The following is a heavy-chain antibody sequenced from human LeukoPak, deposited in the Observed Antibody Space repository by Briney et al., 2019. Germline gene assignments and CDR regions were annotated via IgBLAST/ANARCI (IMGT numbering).Heavy chain of an antibody. CDR1: GDSISSNYW. V-gene: IGHV4-4*02. Sequence: SGTLSLTCAVSGDSISSNYWWTWVRQPPGKGLEWIGEIHHSGSTNYSPSLKSRVTISVDTSKNQFSLKLRSVTAADTAVYYCARISSSNWYKERGAFDVWGQGTMVTVSS. J-gene: IGHJ3*01. CDR2: IHHSGST. CDR3: ARISSSNWYKERGAFDV. D-gene: IGHD6-13*01.